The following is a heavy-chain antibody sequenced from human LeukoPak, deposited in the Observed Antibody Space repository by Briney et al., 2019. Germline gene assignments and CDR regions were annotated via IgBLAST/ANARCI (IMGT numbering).Heavy chain of an antibody. V-gene: IGHV3-20*04. CDR2: INWNGGST. CDR3: ARAPHHDFRSGYLSGYYFDH. CDR1: GFFFDDYA. Sequence: GGSLRLSCAASGFFFDDYAMSWVRQAPGKGLEWVSGINWNGGSTRYVDSVKGRFSISRDNAKNSLYLQMNSLRAEDTALYYCARAPHHDFRSGYLSGYYFDHWGQGILVTVSS. D-gene: IGHD3-3*01. J-gene: IGHJ4*02.